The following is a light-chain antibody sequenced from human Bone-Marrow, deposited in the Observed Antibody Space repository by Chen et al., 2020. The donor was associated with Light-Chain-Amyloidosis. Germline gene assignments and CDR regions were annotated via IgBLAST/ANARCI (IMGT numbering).Light chain of an antibody. CDR1: NIGRES. CDR3: QVWDSATDHPI. J-gene: IGLJ2*01. Sequence: SFILTQPPSVSVAPGQTARITCGEDNIGRESVHWYQQKPGQAPVLVVFEDRDRPSGIPDRFSCSNSGNTATLTISRVGAGDEADYYCQVWDSATDHPIFGGGTRLSVL. V-gene: IGLV3-21*02. CDR2: EDR.